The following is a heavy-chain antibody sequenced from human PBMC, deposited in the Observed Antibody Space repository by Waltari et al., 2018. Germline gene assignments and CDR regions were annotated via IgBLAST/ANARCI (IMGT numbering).Heavy chain of an antibody. J-gene: IGHJ6*03. CDR1: GFTFSSYG. V-gene: IGHV3-30*18. CDR3: AKDRAGGTDYMDV. D-gene: IGHD2-15*01. CDR2: IWYDGSNK. Sequence: QVQLVESGGGVVQPGRSLRLSCAASGFTFSSYGLHWVRPAPGKGLEWVAVIWYDGSNKYYADSVKGRFTISRDNSKNTLYLQMNSLRAEDTAMYYCAKDRAGGTDYMDVWGKGTTVTVSS.